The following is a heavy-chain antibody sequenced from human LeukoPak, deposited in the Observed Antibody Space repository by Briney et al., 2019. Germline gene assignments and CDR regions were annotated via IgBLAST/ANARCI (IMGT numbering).Heavy chain of an antibody. CDR2: IYSGGST. V-gene: IGHV3-53*01. CDR3: ARGEYDFWSGYYFDY. J-gene: IGHJ4*02. CDR1: GFTFSSYA. D-gene: IGHD3-3*01. Sequence: PGGSLRLSCAASGFTFSSYAMSWLRQAPGKGLEWVSVIYSGGSTYYADSVKGRFTISRDNSKNTLYLQMNSLRAEDTAVYYCARGEYDFWSGYYFDYWGQGTLVTVSS.